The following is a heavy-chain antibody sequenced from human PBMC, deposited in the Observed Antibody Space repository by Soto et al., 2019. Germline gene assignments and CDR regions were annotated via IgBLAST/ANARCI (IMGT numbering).Heavy chain of an antibody. CDR2: ISAYNGNT. CDR3: ARMPATTSAYYYTMDV. CDR1: GFGLINYG. Sequence: ASVKVSCKASGFGLINYGFTWVRQAPGQGLEWMGWISAYNGNTIYAQNLQGRLTMTRDTSTSTAYMELRSLRSDDTAVYYCARMPATTSAYYYTMDVWGQGTTVTVSS. D-gene: IGHD4-4*01. V-gene: IGHV1-18*04. J-gene: IGHJ6*02.